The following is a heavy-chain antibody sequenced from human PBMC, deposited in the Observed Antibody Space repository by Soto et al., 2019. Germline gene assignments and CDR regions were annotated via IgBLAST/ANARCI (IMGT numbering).Heavy chain of an antibody. CDR1: GGSISSGGYS. CDR2: IYHTGTT. D-gene: IGHD4-17*01. V-gene: IGHV4-30-2*01. Sequence: QLQLQESGSGLVKPSQTLSLACAVSGGSISSGGYSWSWIRQPPGKGLEWIGYIYHTGTTYYNPSLKSRVTISVDRARNQFSLKLSSVTAADTAVYYCARAHYGDYGYGMDVWGQGTTVTVSS. CDR3: ARAHYGDYGYGMDV. J-gene: IGHJ6*02.